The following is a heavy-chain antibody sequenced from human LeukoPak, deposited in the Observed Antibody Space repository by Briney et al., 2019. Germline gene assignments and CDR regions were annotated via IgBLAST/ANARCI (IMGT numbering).Heavy chain of an antibody. V-gene: IGHV3-48*02. D-gene: IGHD3-10*01. CDR3: ARVSGSYYFDY. Sequence: PGGSLRLSCAASGLSFSDAWMAWVRQTPGKGLEWVSYISGSSSPIYYADSVKGRVTISRDNAKDSLYLQMTSLRDEDTAVYYCARVSGSYYFDYWGQGTLVTVSP. J-gene: IGHJ4*02. CDR1: GLSFSDAW. CDR2: ISGSSSPI.